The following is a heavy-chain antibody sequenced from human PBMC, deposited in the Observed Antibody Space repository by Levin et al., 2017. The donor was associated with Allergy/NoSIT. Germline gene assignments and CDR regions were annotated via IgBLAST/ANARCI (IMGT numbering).Heavy chain of an antibody. Sequence: SETLSLTCNVSGGSITSTIHFWVWIRQSPGKGLEWIGSISYSGNTYYKSSLRSRVTMSVDTSNNHFSLKLTSVNAAATAIYYCARSRLDHFDYWGQGRLVTVSS. J-gene: IGHJ4*02. CDR2: ISYSGNT. CDR1: GGSITSTIHF. CDR3: ARSRLDHFDY. V-gene: IGHV4-39*02. D-gene: IGHD1-1*01.